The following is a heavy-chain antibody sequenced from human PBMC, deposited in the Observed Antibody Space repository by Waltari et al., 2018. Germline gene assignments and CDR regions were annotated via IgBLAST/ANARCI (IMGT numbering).Heavy chain of an antibody. CDR2: ASASGST. D-gene: IGHD2-15*01. CDR1: GSSISVFF. J-gene: IGHJ5*02. CDR3: VREKGGLGGWFDP. V-gene: IGHV4-4*07. Sequence: QVHLKSSCPALVKPSATLFLTCSVSGSSISVFFWCWLRQPSGRGVEWVGRASASGSTYYNPFLKSRITLATDTSRNQFSLTLTDVTAADTAMYYCVREKGGLGGWFDPWGQGIQVTVSS.